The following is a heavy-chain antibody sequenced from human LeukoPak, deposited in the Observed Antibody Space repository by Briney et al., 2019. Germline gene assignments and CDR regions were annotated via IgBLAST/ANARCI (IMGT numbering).Heavy chain of an antibody. Sequence: GESLKISCKGSGYTFASYWIGWVRQMPGKGLEWMGIIYPDDSDTRYSPSFQGQVTISADKSITTAYLQWSSLKASGTAIYYCARQRTATSPFDYWGQGTLVIVSS. CDR1: GYTFASYW. CDR2: IYPDDSDT. V-gene: IGHV5-51*01. CDR3: ARQRTATSPFDY. J-gene: IGHJ4*02. D-gene: IGHD5-18*01.